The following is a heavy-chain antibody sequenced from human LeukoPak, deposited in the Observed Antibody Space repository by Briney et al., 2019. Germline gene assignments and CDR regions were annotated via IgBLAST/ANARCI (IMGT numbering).Heavy chain of an antibody. CDR1: GYSFTNYD. J-gene: IGHJ3*01. CDR2: MSPNSGKT. V-gene: IGHV1-8*01. D-gene: IGHD3-9*01. CDR3: TRGRESSKLTSGFQSFDWLSDSFDL. Sequence: ASVKVSCKTSGYSFTNYDINWVRQATGQGLEWMGWMSPNSGKTGYAQKFQGRVTMTKNTSMSTAYMELSSLTSEDTAVYYCTRGRESSKLTSGFQSFDWLSDSFDLWGQGTIVTVSS.